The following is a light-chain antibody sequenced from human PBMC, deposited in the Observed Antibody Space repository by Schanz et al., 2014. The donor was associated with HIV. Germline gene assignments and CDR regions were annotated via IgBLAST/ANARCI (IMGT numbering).Light chain of an antibody. J-gene: IGLJ2*01. CDR3: GTWDSSLTAVV. CDR2: SNN. Sequence: QSVLTQPPSASGTPGQSVTISCSGSSSNIGSNAVHWYQQLPGTAPKLLIYSNNQRPSGVPDRFSGSKSGTSAALGIIGLQTGDEADYYCGTWDSSLTAVVFGGGTKLTVL. CDR1: SSNIGSNA. V-gene: IGLV1-44*01.